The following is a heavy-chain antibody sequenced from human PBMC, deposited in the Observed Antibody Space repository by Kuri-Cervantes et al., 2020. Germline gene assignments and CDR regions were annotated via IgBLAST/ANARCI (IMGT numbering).Heavy chain of an antibody. CDR2: IKSKTDGGTT. D-gene: IGHD6-19*01. Sequence: GESLKISCAASGFTFSNAWMSWVRQAPGKGLEWVGRIKSKTDGGTTDYAAPVKGRFTISRDDSKNTLYLQMNSLRAEDTAVYYCARDGSIAVAGDYYYYYMDVWGKGTTVTVSS. J-gene: IGHJ6*03. V-gene: IGHV3-15*01. CDR1: GFTFSNAW. CDR3: ARDGSIAVAGDYYYYYMDV.